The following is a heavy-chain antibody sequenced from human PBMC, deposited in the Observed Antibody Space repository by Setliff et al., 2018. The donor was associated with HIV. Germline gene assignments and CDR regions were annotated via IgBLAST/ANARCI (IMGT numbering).Heavy chain of an antibody. CDR3: AREAAHCSGDTCRYTFDS. Sequence: KTSETLSLTCTVYGGSFSGYYWSWIRQPPGKGLEWMGEINHSGITNYNPSLKSRVTMSVDTSKNQISLRLNSVTSADTAVYYCAREAAHCSGDTCRYTFDSWGQGTLVTVSS. CDR1: GGSFSGYY. D-gene: IGHD2-15*01. V-gene: IGHV4-34*01. CDR2: INHSGIT. J-gene: IGHJ4*02.